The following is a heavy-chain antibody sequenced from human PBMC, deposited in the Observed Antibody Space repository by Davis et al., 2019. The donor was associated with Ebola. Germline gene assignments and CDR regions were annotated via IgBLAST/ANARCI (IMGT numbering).Heavy chain of an antibody. CDR3: AKDWRGYSYGTPSSMDV. CDR2: IVGGGSST. Sequence: GESLKISCAASGFTFSDYYMSWVRQAPGKGLEWVSGIVGGGSSTYYADSVKGRFTISRDNSKNTLYLQMNSLRAEDTAVYYCAKDWRGYSYGTPSSMDVWGQGTTVTVSS. V-gene: IGHV3-23*01. D-gene: IGHD5-18*01. CDR1: GFTFSDYY. J-gene: IGHJ6*02.